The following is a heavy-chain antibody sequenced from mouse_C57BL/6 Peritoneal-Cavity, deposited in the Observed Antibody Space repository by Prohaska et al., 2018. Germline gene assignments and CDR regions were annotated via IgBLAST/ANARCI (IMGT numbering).Heavy chain of an antibody. CDR3: ARSASYSNYYFDY. D-gene: IGHD2-5*01. V-gene: IGHV1-64*01. CDR2: IHPNSGST. Sequence: GAPVKLSCKASGYTFTSYWMHWVKQRPGQGLEWIGMIHPNSGSTNYNEKFKSKATLTVDKSSSTAYMRLSSLTSEDSAVYYCARSASYSNYYFDYWGQGTTLTVSS. CDR1: GYTFTSYW. J-gene: IGHJ2*01.